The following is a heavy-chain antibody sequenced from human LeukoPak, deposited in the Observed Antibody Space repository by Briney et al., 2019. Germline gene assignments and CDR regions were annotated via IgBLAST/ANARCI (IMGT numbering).Heavy chain of an antibody. Sequence: GGSLRLSCAASGFSFSSYSMNWVRQAPGKGLEWISYISSGSSTIFYADSVKGRFTISRDNAKNSLYLQMNSLRAEDTAVYYCARSYGDLAPYYFDYWGQGTLVTVSS. CDR2: ISSGSSTI. D-gene: IGHD4-17*01. CDR3: ARSYGDLAPYYFDY. J-gene: IGHJ4*02. CDR1: GFSFSSYS. V-gene: IGHV3-48*01.